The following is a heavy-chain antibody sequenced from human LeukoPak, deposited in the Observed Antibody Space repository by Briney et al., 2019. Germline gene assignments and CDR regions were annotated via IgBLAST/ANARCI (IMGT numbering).Heavy chain of an antibody. CDR2: INHSGST. Sequence: KPSETLSLTCAVYGGSFSGYYWSWIRQPPGKGLEWIGEINHSGSTNYNPSLKSRVTISVDTSKNQFSLKLSSVTAADTAVYYCARLGRITMIVVVTNYYYYYMDVWGKGTTVTVSS. D-gene: IGHD3-22*01. V-gene: IGHV4-34*01. CDR3: ARLGRITMIVVVTNYYYYYMDV. J-gene: IGHJ6*03. CDR1: GGSFSGYY.